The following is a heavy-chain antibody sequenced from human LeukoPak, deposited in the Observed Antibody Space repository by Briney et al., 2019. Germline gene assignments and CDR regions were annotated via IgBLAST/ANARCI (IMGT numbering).Heavy chain of an antibody. CDR1: GFTFSSYE. CDR3: ARGFEVGDYLDY. V-gene: IGHV3-48*03. D-gene: IGHD2-15*01. J-gene: IGHJ4*02. CDR2: ISSSGSTI. Sequence: HPGGSLRLSCAASGFTFSSYEMNWVRQAPGKGLEWVSYISSSGSTIYYADSVKGRFTISRDNAKNSLYLQMNSLRAEDTAVYYCARGFEVGDYLDYWGQGTLVTVSS.